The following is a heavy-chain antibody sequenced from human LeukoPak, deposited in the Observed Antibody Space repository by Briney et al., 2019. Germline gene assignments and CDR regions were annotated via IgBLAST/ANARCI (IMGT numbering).Heavy chain of an antibody. J-gene: IGHJ6*02. CDR1: GGSTSGSY. CDR3: ARTGYGRDYYGMDV. V-gene: IGHV4-59*01. Sequence: SETLSLTCSVSGGSTSGSYWSWIRQFPGKGLQWIGYIHYTGITNYNPSLKSRVTISIDTPKNEVSLRVTSVTAADTAVYYCARTGYGRDYYGMDVWGQGTTVTVSS. CDR2: IHYTGIT. D-gene: IGHD1-26*01.